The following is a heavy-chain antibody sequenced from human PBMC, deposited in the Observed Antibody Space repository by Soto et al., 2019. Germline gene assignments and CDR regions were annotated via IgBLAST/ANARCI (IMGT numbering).Heavy chain of an antibody. D-gene: IGHD5-18*01. J-gene: IGHJ4*02. Sequence: QVQLQESGPGLVKPSETLSLTCNVSGGSIHTYYWNWIRQPPGKGLEWIAYIYYNGNTDSNPSLESRVTTSLDTPKNQLSLKLSSGTAAETAVYYCARGYRGYSYANFGYWGQRIRVTVSS. CDR3: ARGYRGYSYANFGY. CDR2: IYYNGNT. V-gene: IGHV4-59*01. CDR1: GGSIHTYY.